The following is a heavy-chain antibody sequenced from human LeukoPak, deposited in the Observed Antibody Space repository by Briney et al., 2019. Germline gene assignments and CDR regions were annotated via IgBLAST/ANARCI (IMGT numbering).Heavy chain of an antibody. CDR1: GFTFSTYS. CDR3: ARDRESSSWFDY. CDR2: ISSSSSYI. Sequence: GGSLRLSCAPSGFTFSTYSMNWVRQAPGKGLEWVSSISSSSSYIYYADSVKGRFTISRDNAKNSLYLQMNSLRAEDTAVYYCARDRESSSWFDYWGQGTLVTVSS. J-gene: IGHJ4*02. D-gene: IGHD6-13*01. V-gene: IGHV3-21*01.